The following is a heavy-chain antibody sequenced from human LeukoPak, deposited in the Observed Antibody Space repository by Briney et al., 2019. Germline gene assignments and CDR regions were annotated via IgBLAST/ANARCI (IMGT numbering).Heavy chain of an antibody. Sequence: PGGSLRLSCAASGFTVSSNHMTWVRQAPGKGLEWVSEIYTGGLTFYADSVTGRSTISRDNSKNTVYLQMNSLGVEDTARYYCARDNAPAGGGLDYWGQGTLVTVSS. CDR3: ARDNAPAGGGLDY. V-gene: IGHV3-53*01. D-gene: IGHD2-2*01. J-gene: IGHJ4*02. CDR1: GFTVSSNH. CDR2: IYTGGLT.